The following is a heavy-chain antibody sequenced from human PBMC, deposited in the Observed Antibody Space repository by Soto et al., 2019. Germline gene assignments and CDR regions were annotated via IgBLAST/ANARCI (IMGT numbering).Heavy chain of an antibody. J-gene: IGHJ5*02. D-gene: IGHD6-25*01. Sequence: EVQLVESGGGLVQPGRSLRLSCAASGFTFDDYAMHWVRQAPGKGLEWVSGISWNSGSIGYADSVKGRFTISRDNAKNSLYLQMNSLSAEDTALYYCAKDPRSHSSASLWFDPCGQGTLVTVSS. CDR1: GFTFDDYA. V-gene: IGHV3-9*01. CDR2: ISWNSGSI. CDR3: AKDPRSHSSASLWFDP.